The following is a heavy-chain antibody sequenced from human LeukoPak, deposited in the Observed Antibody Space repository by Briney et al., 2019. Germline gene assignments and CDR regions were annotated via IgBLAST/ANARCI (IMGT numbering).Heavy chain of an antibody. CDR1: GGTFSSYT. V-gene: IGHV1-69*04. CDR3: ARDREVTGTTVGLDY. Sequence: GASVKVSCKASGGTFSSYTISRVRQAPGQGLEWMGRIIPILGIANYAQKFQGRVTITADKSTSTAYMELSSLRSEDTAVYYCARDREVTGTTVGLDYWGQGTLVTVSS. CDR2: IIPILGIA. D-gene: IGHD1-20*01. J-gene: IGHJ4*02.